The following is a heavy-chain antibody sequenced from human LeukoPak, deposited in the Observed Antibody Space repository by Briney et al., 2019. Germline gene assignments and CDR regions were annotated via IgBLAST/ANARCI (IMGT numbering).Heavy chain of an antibody. D-gene: IGHD2-15*01. J-gene: IGHJ4*02. Sequence: ASVRVSCKASGYTFTSYGISWVRQAPGQGLEWMGWISAYNGNTNYAQKLQGRVTMTTDTSTSTAYMELRSLRSDDTAVYYCARDRLPYCSGGSCSLGYWGQGTLVTVSS. CDR3: ARDRLPYCSGGSCSLGY. CDR1: GYTFTSYG. V-gene: IGHV1-18*01. CDR2: ISAYNGNT.